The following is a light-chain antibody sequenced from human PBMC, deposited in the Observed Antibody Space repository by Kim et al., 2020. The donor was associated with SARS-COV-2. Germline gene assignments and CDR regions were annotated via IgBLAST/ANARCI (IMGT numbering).Light chain of an antibody. Sequence: PGEQATLSSRASQRVSSYLAWYQQKPGQAPRLLIYDASNRATGIPARFSGSGSGTDFTLTISSLEPEDFAVYYCQQRSNWPPGFTFGPGTKVDIK. CDR1: QRVSSY. V-gene: IGKV3-11*01. CDR2: DAS. J-gene: IGKJ3*01. CDR3: QQRSNWPPGFT.